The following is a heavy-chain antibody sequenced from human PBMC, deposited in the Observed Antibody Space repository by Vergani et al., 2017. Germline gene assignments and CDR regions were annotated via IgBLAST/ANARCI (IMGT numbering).Heavy chain of an antibody. V-gene: IGHV3-30*03. Sequence: QVQLVESGGGEVQPGRSLRLSCSAAGFPFSDYGVHWVRQAPGKGLEWVSVISYDGNKKNYADSVKGRFTISRDNSKNTLYLEMNALRAEDTAVYYCAREFLTRVTTLDYYYMGVWGKGTKVTVSS. CDR3: AREFLTRVTTLDYYYMGV. D-gene: IGHD1-1*01. J-gene: IGHJ6*03. CDR2: ISYDGNKK. CDR1: GFPFSDYG.